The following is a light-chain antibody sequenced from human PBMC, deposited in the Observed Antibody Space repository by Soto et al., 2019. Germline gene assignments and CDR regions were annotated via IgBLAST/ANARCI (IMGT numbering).Light chain of an antibody. CDR2: GNN. J-gene: IGLJ2*01. CDR1: SSNIGAGYD. CDR3: QSYDSSLDVV. V-gene: IGLV1-40*01. Sequence: QSVLTQPPSVSGAPGQRVTISCTGRSSNIGAGYDVHWYQQLPGTAPKLLIYGNNNRPSGVPDRFSGSKSGTSASLAITGLQAEDETDYYCQSYDSSLDVVFGGGTKLTVL.